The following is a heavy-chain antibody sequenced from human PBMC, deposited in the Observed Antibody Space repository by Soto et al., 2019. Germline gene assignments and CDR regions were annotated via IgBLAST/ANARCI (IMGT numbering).Heavy chain of an antibody. CDR3: ARDQAFDRRGYYYSMLLVY. D-gene: IGHD3-22*01. V-gene: IGHV3-33*01. CDR1: GFTFSSYG. Sequence: GGSLRLSCAASGFTFSSYGMHWVRQAPGKGLEWVAVIWYDGSNKYYADSVKGRFTISRDNSKNTLYLQMNSLRAEDTAVYYCARDQAFDRRGYYYSMLLVYSGQATLGTLSS. CDR2: IWYDGSNK. J-gene: IGHJ4*02.